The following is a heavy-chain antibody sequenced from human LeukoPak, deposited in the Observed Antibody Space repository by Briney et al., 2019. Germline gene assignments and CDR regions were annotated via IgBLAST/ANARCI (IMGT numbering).Heavy chain of an antibody. CDR1: GYTFTGYY. D-gene: IGHD3-22*01. V-gene: IGHV1-18*04. J-gene: IGHJ4*02. CDR2: ISAYNGNT. CDR3: ARTNYYDSSDYFDY. Sequence: ASVKVSCKSSGYTFTGYYMNWVRQAPGQGLEWMGWISAYNGNTNYAQKLQGRVTMTTDTSTSTAYMELRSLRSDDTAVYYCARTNYYDSSDYFDYWGQGTLVTVSS.